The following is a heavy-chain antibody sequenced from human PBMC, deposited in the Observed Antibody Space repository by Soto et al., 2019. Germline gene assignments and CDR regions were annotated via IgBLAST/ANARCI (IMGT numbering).Heavy chain of an antibody. Sequence: GSLRLSCAASGFPFSTYAMSWVRQAPGKGLEWVSTIVSSGAGTYYPDSMKGRFTISRDNSKNTVYLQMNSLRAEDTAVYYCAKDLDATVFIFAYWGQGTLVTVSS. CDR1: GFPFSTYA. CDR2: IVSSGAGT. D-gene: IGHD2-2*01. V-gene: IGHV3-23*01. CDR3: AKDLDATVFIFAY. J-gene: IGHJ4*02.